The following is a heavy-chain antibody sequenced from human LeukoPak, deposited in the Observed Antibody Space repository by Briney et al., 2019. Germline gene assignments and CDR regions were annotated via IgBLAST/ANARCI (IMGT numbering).Heavy chain of an antibody. CDR3: ASARAYYHSSGYLDAFDI. J-gene: IGHJ3*02. CDR2: IYYSGST. V-gene: IGHV4-30-4*08. Sequence: SQTLSLTCTVSGGSISSGDYYWSWIRQPPGKGLEWIGYIYYSGSTNYNPSLKSRVTISVDTSKNQFSLKLSSVTAADTAVYYCASARAYYHSSGYLDAFDIWGQGTMVTVSS. D-gene: IGHD3-22*01. CDR1: GGSISSGDYY.